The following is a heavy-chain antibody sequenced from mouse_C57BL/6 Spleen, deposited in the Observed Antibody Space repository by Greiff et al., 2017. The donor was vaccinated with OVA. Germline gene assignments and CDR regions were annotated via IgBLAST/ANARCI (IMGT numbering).Heavy chain of an antibody. D-gene: IGHD3-2*02. CDR3: ARCVDSSGYPFAY. CDR2: IYPGSGST. J-gene: IGHJ3*01. CDR1: GYTFTSYW. V-gene: IGHV1-55*01. Sequence: QVQLQQPGAELVKPGASVKMSCKASGYTFTSYWITWVKQRPGQGLEWIGDIYPGSGSTNYNEKFKSKATLTVDTSSSTAYMQLSSLTSEDSAVYYCARCVDSSGYPFAYWGQGTLVTVSA.